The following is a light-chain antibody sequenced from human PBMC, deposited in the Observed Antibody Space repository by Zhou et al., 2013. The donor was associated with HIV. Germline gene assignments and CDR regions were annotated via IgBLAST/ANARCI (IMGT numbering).Light chain of an antibody. CDR3: LQHNSYPWT. J-gene: IGKJ1*01. Sequence: DIQMAQSPSVLSASVGDRVTITCRASQDIQNDVAWFQQKPGQAPKRLIYAASTLQSGVPSRFSGSGSGTDFTLTISTLQPEDCANLYCLQHNSYPWTFGQWDQRWRSN. CDR2: AAS. CDR1: QDIQND. V-gene: IGKV1-17*01.